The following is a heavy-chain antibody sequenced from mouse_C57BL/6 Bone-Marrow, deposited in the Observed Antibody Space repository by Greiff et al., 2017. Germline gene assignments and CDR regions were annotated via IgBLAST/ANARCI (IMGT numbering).Heavy chain of an antibody. CDR3: VRVDYVSY. D-gene: IGHD1-1*01. J-gene: IGHJ2*01. V-gene: IGHV10-3*01. CDR2: ISSKSSNSAT. Sequence: EVKLLESGGGLVQPKGSLKLSCAASGFTFNTYAMHWVRQAPGQGLEWVARISSKSSNSATYYADSVKDRFTISRDDSQSMLYLQMKNLKTEDTDMYYCVRVDYVSYWGQGTTLTVSS. CDR1: GFTFNTYA.